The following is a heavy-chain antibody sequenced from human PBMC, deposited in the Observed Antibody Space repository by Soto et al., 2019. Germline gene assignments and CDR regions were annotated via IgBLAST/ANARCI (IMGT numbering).Heavy chain of an antibody. J-gene: IGHJ4*02. Sequence: GGSLRLSCAASGFTFGNYAMSWVRQAPGKGLEWVSSISAGGATAYYADSVKGRLTISRDSSKNTLSLQMTSLRAEDSAVYYCAKDRGGTGWTFDYWGQGTLVTVSS. V-gene: IGHV3-23*01. CDR3: AKDRGGTGWTFDY. CDR2: ISAGGATA. CDR1: GFTFGNYA. D-gene: IGHD1-1*01.